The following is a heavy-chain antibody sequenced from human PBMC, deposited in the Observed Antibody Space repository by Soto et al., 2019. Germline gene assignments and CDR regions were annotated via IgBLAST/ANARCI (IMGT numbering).Heavy chain of an antibody. V-gene: IGHV3-23*01. Sequence: GGSLRLSSAASGFTFSSYAMSWVRQAPGKGLEWVSAISGSGGSTYYADSVKGRFTISRDNSKNTLYLQMNSLRAEDTAVYYCAKGLWFGELGMDVWGQGTTVTVSS. CDR1: GFTFSSYA. D-gene: IGHD3-10*01. J-gene: IGHJ6*02. CDR3: AKGLWFGELGMDV. CDR2: ISGSGGST.